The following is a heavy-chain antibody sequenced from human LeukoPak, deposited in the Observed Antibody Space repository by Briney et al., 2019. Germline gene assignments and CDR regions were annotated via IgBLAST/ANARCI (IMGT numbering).Heavy chain of an antibody. D-gene: IGHD1/OR15-1a*01. V-gene: IGHV3-23*01. CDR2: ISGSGGST. Sequence: GTLRLSCAASGFTFSSYGMSWVRQAPGKGLEWVSAISGSGGSTYYADSVKGRFTISRDNSNNTLYLQMNSLRAEDTAVYYCAKGTTADFDYWGQGTLVTVSS. J-gene: IGHJ4*02. CDR1: GFTFSSYG. CDR3: AKGTTADFDY.